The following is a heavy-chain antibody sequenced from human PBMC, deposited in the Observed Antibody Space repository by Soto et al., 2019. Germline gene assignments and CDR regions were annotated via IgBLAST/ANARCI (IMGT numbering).Heavy chain of an antibody. CDR2: ISGSGGST. CDR1: GFTFSSYA. V-gene: IGHV3-23*01. CDR3: AKSSYYYDSSGYYSY. Sequence: GGSLRLSCAASGFTFSSYAMSWVRQAPGKGLEWVSAISGSGGSTYYADSVKGRFTISRDNSKNTLYLQMNSLRAEDTAVYYCAKSSYYYDSSGYYSYWGQGTLVTVSS. D-gene: IGHD3-22*01. J-gene: IGHJ4*02.